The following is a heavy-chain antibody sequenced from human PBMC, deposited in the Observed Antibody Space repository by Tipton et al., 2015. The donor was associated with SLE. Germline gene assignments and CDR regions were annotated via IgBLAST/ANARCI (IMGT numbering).Heavy chain of an antibody. CDR3: ARDGSSQGRQWFDP. V-gene: IGHV4-61*09. CDR2: IYTSGST. CDR1: GGSISSGSYY. D-gene: IGHD6-13*01. Sequence: TLSLTCTVSGGSISSGSYYWSWIRQPAGKGLEWIGYIYTSGSTNYNPSLKSRVTISVDTSKNQFSLKLSSVTAADTAVYYCARDGSSQGRQWFDPWGQGTLVTVSS. J-gene: IGHJ5*02.